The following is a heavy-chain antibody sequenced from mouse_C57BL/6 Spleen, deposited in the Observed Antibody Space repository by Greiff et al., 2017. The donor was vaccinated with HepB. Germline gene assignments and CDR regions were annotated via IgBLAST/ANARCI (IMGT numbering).Heavy chain of an antibody. J-gene: IGHJ2*01. CDR2: ISDGGSYT. Sequence: EVQLVESGGGLVKPGGSLKLSCAASGFTFSSYAMSWVRQTPEKRLEWVATISDGGSYTYYPDNVKGRFTISRDNAKNNLYLQMSHLKSEDTAMYYCARDNYSIFYFDYWGQGTTLTVSS. CDR3: ARDNYSIFYFDY. CDR1: GFTFSSYA. V-gene: IGHV5-4*01. D-gene: IGHD2-5*01.